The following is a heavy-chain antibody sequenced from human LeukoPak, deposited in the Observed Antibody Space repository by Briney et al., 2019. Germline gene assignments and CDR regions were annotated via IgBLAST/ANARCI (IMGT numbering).Heavy chain of an antibody. CDR2: ISGYDANT. V-gene: IGHV1-18*01. CDR3: ARDVVSYASDY. D-gene: IGHD2-2*01. Sequence: ASVKVSCRTSGYIFTKYGVSWVRHAPGQGLEWMGWISGYDANTNYPQKFQGRVTMTIDRSTTTACMELRSLRSDDTAVYYCARDVVSYASDYWGQGTLVTVSS. CDR1: GYIFTKYG. J-gene: IGHJ4*02.